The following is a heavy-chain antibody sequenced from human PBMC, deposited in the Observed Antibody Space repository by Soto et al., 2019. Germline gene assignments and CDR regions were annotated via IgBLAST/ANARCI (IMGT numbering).Heavy chain of an antibody. CDR2: IYSSGST. CDR3: ARNRPNCSGGSCYPL. V-gene: IGHV4-31*02. CDR1: GGSISSGNYF. J-gene: IGHJ4*02. Sequence: PSETLSLTCTVSGGSISSGNYFWSWIRQHPGKGLEWIGYIYSSGSTYYNPSLESRVTISRDTSKNQFSLRLSSLTAADTAVYYCARNRPNCSGGSCYPLWGQGALVTVSS. D-gene: IGHD2-15*01.